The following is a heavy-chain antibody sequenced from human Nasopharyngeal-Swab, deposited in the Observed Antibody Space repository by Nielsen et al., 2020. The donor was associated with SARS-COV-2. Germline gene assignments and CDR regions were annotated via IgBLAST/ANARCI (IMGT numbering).Heavy chain of an antibody. J-gene: IGHJ4*02. D-gene: IGHD3-10*01. V-gene: IGHV3-23*01. Sequence: SSAASGFTFTIFAMSWVRQAPGKGLEWFSAISGSGGSTYYADSVKGRFTISRDNSKNTLYLQVNSLRAEDTAVYYCAKVSRAGGSGSYYYWGQGTLVTVSS. CDR1: GFTFTIFA. CDR2: ISGSGGST. CDR3: AKVSRAGGSGSYYY.